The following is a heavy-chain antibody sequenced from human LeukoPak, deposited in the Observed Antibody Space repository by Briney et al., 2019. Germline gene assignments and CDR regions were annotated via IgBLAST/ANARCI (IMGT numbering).Heavy chain of an antibody. J-gene: IGHJ4*02. CDR3: ARDNGDHSFDN. V-gene: IGHV4-59*01. D-gene: IGHD4-17*01. Sequence: PSETLSLTCTVTGGSISTYYWSWIRQPPGKGLEWMGHISYTGSTDYNPSLKRRVTMSVDTSKNQFSLKVSSVTAADTAVYYCARDNGDHSFDNWGQGTLVTVSS. CDR1: GGSISTYY. CDR2: ISYTGST.